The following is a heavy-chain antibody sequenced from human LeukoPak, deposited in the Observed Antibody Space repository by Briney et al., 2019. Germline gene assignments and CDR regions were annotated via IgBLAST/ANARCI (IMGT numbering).Heavy chain of an antibody. D-gene: IGHD6-13*01. CDR3: AREQIAAADAYYFDY. V-gene: IGHV1-46*01. Sequence: ASVKVSCKASGYTFSIYNMHWVRQAPGQGLEWMGIINPSGGSASDAQKFQGRLTMTRDTSTSTAYMELRSLRSDDTAVYYCAREQIAAADAYYFDYWGQGTLVTVSS. J-gene: IGHJ4*02. CDR1: GYTFSIYN. CDR2: INPSGGSA.